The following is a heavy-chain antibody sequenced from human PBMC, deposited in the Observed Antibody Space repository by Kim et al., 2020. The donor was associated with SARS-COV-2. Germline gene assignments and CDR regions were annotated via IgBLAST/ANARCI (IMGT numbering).Heavy chain of an antibody. J-gene: IGHJ6*02. CDR2: ISAYNGNT. Sequence: ASVKVSCKASGYTFISYGISWVRQAPGQGLEWMGWISAYNGNTNYAQKFQGRVTMITDTSTSTAYMELRRLRSDDTAVYYCARDLGTTIFGVAISYYGMDVWGQGTTVTVSS. V-gene: IGHV1-18*01. CDR3: ARDLGTTIFGVAISYYGMDV. D-gene: IGHD3-3*01. CDR1: GYTFISYG.